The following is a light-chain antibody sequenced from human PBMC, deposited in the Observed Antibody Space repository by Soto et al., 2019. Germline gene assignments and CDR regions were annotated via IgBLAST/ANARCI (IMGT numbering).Light chain of an antibody. CDR3: QQYSISPYT. V-gene: IGKV3-20*01. CDR2: GVS. Sequence: EIVLTQSPDTLSLSPGERATLSCRASQTVSSNYLAWYQQKPGQAPRLLIYGVSSRAAGIPDRFGGSGSGTDFTLTISRLEPEDFAVYYCQQYSISPYTFGQGTTLEIK. J-gene: IGKJ2*01. CDR1: QTVSSNY.